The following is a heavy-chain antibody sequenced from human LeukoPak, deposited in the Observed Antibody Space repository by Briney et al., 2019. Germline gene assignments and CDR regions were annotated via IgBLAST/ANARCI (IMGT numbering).Heavy chain of an antibody. CDR3: ARGSTAAAPGWVY. CDR2: VSGHGDTT. CDR1: GFTFSNFW. J-gene: IGHJ4*01. V-gene: IGHV3-23*01. Sequence: GGSLRLSCAASGFTFSNFWMNWARQPPGKGLEWVSAVSGHGDTTDYVDSVKGRFTISRDNSRNTVHLQIDSLRIEDTGVYYCARGSTAAAPGWVYWGHGTLVTVSS. D-gene: IGHD6-19*01.